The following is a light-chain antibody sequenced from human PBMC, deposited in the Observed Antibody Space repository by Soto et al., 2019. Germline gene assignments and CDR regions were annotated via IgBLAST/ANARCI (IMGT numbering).Light chain of an antibody. CDR3: QSCDSSLSGSGV. Sequence: QSVLTQPPSVSGAPGQRVTISCTGSSSNTGAGYDVHWYQQLPGTAPKLLIYGNINRPSGVPDRFSGSKSGTSASLAITGLQGEDEAYYYCQSCDSSLSGSGVFGTGTKLTVL. V-gene: IGLV1-40*01. CDR1: SSNTGAGYD. J-gene: IGLJ1*01. CDR2: GNI.